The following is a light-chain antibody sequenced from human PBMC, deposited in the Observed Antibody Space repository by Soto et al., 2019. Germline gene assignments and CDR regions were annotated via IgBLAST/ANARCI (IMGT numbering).Light chain of an antibody. J-gene: IGKJ2*01. Sequence: DIQMTQSPYTLSASIGDRVTITCRASQSISSWLAWYQQKPGKAPKLLIYKASSLESGVPSRFSGSGSVTEFTLTISSLQPDDFATYYCQQYNNYPYTFGQGTKLEIK. CDR2: KAS. CDR3: QQYNNYPYT. V-gene: IGKV1-5*03. CDR1: QSISSW.